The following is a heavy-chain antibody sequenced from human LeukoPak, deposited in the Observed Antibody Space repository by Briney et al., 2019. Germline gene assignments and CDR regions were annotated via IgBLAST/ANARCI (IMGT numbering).Heavy chain of an antibody. CDR1: GFTLSSYG. CDR2: ISSSSSYI. D-gene: IGHD6-13*01. Sequence: PGGTLRLSCAASGFTLSSYGMSWVRQAPGKGLEWVSSISSSSSYIYYADSVKGRFTISRDNAKNSLYLQMNSLRAEDTAVYYCARAEGDSSSWYGYWGQGTLVTVSS. CDR3: ARAEGDSSSWYGY. V-gene: IGHV3-21*01. J-gene: IGHJ4*02.